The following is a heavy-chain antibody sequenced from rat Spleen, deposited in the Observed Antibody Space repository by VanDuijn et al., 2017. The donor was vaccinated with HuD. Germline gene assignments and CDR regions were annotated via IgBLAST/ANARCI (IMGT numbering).Heavy chain of an antibody. D-gene: IGHD1-10*01. Sequence: EVQLQESGPGLVKPSQSLSLTCSVTGYSITSNYWGWIRKFPGNKMEWIGHISYSGSTTYNPSLKSRISITRDTSRNQFFLQLNSVTTEDTATYYCARHNVTTGDYFDYWGQGVMVTVSS. CDR2: ISYSGST. J-gene: IGHJ2*01. CDR1: GYSITSNY. V-gene: IGHV3-1*01. CDR3: ARHNVTTGDYFDY.